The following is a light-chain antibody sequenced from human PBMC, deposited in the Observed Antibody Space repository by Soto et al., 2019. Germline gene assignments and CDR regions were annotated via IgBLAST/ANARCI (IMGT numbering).Light chain of an antibody. CDR2: GAS. V-gene: IGKV3-15*01. Sequence: EIVMTQSPATLSVSPGDTATLSCRASQRIGSNVGWYQQKPGQAPRLLIYGASTRATGISARFSGSGSGTEFRLTSSILQTEELAVYYCQQYNTLSLITFGHGTRLEIK. CDR1: QRIGSN. J-gene: IGKJ5*01. CDR3: QQYNTLSLIT.